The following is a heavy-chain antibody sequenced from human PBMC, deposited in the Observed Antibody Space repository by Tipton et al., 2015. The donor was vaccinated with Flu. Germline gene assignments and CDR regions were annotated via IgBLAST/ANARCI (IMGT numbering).Heavy chain of an antibody. CDR3: ARLRANYYDSSGYSDY. J-gene: IGHJ4*02. CDR1: GGSISSYY. Sequence: TLSLTCSVSGGSISSYYWSWIRQPAGKGLEWIGRILTGGSTNYNPSLKSRVTMSVDTSKNQFSLKLSSVTAADTAVYYCARLRANYYDSSGYSDYWGQGTLVTVSS. D-gene: IGHD3-22*01. V-gene: IGHV4-4*07. CDR2: ILTGGST.